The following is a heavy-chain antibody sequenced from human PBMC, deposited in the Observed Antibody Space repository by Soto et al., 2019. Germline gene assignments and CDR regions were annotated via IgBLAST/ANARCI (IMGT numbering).Heavy chain of an antibody. CDR3: AKDRTAFCSGGSCYDYFDY. D-gene: IGHD2-15*01. Sequence: GGSLRLSCAASGFTFSNYGMHWVRQAPGKGLEWVALISYDGSDKYYADSVKGRFTISRDNSKNTLYLQMNSLRAEDTAVYYCAKDRTAFCSGGSCYDYFDYWGQGTLVTVSS. V-gene: IGHV3-30*18. CDR2: ISYDGSDK. J-gene: IGHJ4*02. CDR1: GFTFSNYG.